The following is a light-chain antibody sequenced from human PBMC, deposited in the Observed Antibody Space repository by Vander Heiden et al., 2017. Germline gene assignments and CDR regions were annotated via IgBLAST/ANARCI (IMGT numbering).Light chain of an antibody. J-gene: IGLJ2*01. Sequence: QSVLTQPPSASGTPGQRVTISCSGSSPNIRINTETWYQQLPGTAPKLLIYSINQRPSGVPDRFSGSKSGTSASLAISGLQSEDEADYYCAAWDDSLNGVVFGGGTKLTVL. CDR1: SPNIRINT. CDR2: SIN. V-gene: IGLV1-44*01. CDR3: AAWDDSLNGVV.